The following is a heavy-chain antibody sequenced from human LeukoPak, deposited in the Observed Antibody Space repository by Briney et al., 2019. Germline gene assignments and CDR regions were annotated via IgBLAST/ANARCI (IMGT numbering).Heavy chain of an antibody. J-gene: IGHJ6*02. V-gene: IGHV3-15*01. CDR3: TTIVGYYYSMDV. Sequence: GPSLRLSCAASGFTFSNAWLRWVRQAPGQGLEWVGRIKSKTDGGTTDYAAPVKGRLTISRDDSKNTLYLQMNSLKTEDTAVCYCTTIVGYYYSMDVWGQGTTVTVSS. D-gene: IGHD3-16*02. CDR1: GFTFSNAW. CDR2: IKSKTDGGTT.